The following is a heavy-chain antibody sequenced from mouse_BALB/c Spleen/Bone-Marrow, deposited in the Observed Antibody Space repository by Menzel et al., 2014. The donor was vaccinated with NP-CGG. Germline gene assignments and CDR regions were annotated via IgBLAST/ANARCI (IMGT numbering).Heavy chain of an antibody. V-gene: IGHV14-3*02. CDR1: GFNIKDTY. CDR2: IDTANGNT. CDR3: ARYGNGLMDY. J-gene: IGHJ4*01. Sequence: EVQLQQSRAELVKPGASVKLSCTASGFNIKDTYMHWVKQRPEQGLEWIGRIDTANGNTKYDPKFQGKATITADTSSNTAYLQLSSQTSEDTAVYYCARYGNGLMDYWGQGTSVTVSS. D-gene: IGHD2-1*01.